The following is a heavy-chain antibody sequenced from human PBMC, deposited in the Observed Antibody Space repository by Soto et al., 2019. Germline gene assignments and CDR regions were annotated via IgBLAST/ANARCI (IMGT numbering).Heavy chain of an antibody. CDR2: INPSGGST. CDR1: GYTFTSYY. J-gene: IGHJ4*02. V-gene: IGHV1-46*03. D-gene: IGHD1-7*01. CDR3: ARVSRCNWNYGAGDY. Sequence: QVQLVQSGAEVKKPGASVKVSCKASGYTFTSYYMHWVRQAPGQGLEWMGIINPSGGSTSYAQKFQGRVTMTRDTSTSTVYMELSSLRSEDTAVYYCARVSRCNWNYGAGDYWGQGTLVTVSS.